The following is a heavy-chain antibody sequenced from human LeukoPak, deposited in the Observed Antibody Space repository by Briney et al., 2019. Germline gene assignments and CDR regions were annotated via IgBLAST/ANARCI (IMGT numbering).Heavy chain of an antibody. CDR1: GGSISSSNYY. J-gene: IGHJ5*02. D-gene: IGHD5-24*01. V-gene: IGHV4-61*02. Sequence: PSQTLSLTCSVSGGSISSSNYYWSWIRQPAGKGLEWIGRIYTSESTNYNPSLKSRVTISVDTSRNQFSLKLSSVTAADTAVYYCARDNSVRDEAWWFNPWGQGTLVTVSS. CDR2: IYTSEST. CDR3: ARDNSVRDEAWWFNP.